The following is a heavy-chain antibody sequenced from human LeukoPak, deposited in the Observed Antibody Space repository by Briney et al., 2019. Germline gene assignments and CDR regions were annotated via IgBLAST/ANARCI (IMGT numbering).Heavy chain of an antibody. Sequence: ASVKVSCKASGYTFTGCYMHWVRQAPGQGLEWMGWINPNSGGTNYAQKFQGRVTMTRDTSISTAYMELSRLRSDDTAVYYCARGQVRAAPTCPFDPWGQGTLVTVSS. V-gene: IGHV1-2*02. CDR3: ARGQVRAAPTCPFDP. D-gene: IGHD3-10*01. J-gene: IGHJ5*02. CDR1: GYTFTGCY. CDR2: INPNSGGT.